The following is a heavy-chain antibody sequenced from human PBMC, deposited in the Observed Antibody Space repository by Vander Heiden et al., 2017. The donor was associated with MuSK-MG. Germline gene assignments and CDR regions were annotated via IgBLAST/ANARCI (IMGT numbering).Heavy chain of an antibody. V-gene: IGHV3-30*04. CDR1: GFTFSSYA. CDR3: AREGSITRIVVVNALDY. J-gene: IGHJ4*02. Sequence: QVQLVESGGGVVQPGRSLRLSCAASGFTFSSYAMHWVRQAPGKGLEWVAVISYDGSNKYYADSVKGRFTISRDNSKNTLYLQMNSLRAEDTAVYYCAREGSITRIVVVNALDYWGQGTLVTVSS. CDR2: ISYDGSNK. D-gene: IGHD3-22*01.